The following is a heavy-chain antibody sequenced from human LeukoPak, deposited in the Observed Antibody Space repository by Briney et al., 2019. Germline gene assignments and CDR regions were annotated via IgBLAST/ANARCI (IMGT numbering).Heavy chain of an antibody. D-gene: IGHD2-15*01. Sequence: SETLSLTCAVYGGSFSGYYWSWIRQPPGKGLEWIGEINHSGRTNYNPSLKSRVTISVDTSKNQFSLKLSSVTAADTAVYYCARPSKRQVVAATRGYFDYWGQGTLVTVSS. CDR3: ARPSKRQVVAATRGYFDY. J-gene: IGHJ4*02. V-gene: IGHV4-34*01. CDR1: GGSFSGYY. CDR2: INHSGRT.